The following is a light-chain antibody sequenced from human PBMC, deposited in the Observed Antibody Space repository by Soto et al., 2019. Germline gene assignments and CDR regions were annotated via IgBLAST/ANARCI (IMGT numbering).Light chain of an antibody. CDR3: QQYGSSPRT. J-gene: IGKJ1*01. CDR2: GAS. CDR1: QSVSSSY. Sequence: EIVLTQSPGTLSLSPGERATLSCRASQSVSSSYLAWYQQKPGQAPRLLIYGASSRATGIPDRVSGRGSWTDCTLTISRLEPEDWSVYDGQQYGSSPRTFGQGTKVHIK. V-gene: IGKV3-20*01.